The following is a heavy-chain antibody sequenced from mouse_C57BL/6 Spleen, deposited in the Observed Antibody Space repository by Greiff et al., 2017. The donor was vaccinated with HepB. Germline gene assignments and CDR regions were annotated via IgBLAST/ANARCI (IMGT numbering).Heavy chain of an antibody. CDR3: AREGIIYYGNYRGYYFDY. CDR1: GYTFTSYW. D-gene: IGHD2-1*01. CDR2: IDPSDSET. J-gene: IGHJ2*01. Sequence: VQLQQPGAELVRPGSSVKLSCKASGYTFTSYWMHWVKQRPIQGLEWIGNIDPSDSETHYNQKFKDKATLTVDKSSSTAYMQLSSLTSEDSAVYYCAREGIIYYGNYRGYYFDYWGQGTTLTVSS. V-gene: IGHV1-52*01.